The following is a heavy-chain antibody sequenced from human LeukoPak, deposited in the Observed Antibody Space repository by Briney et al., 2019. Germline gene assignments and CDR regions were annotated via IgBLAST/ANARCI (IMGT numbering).Heavy chain of an antibody. J-gene: IGHJ4*02. V-gene: IGHV3-23*01. CDR1: GFTFSSYA. D-gene: IGHD3-22*01. Sequence: GGSLRLSCAASGFTFSSYAMSWVRQAPGKGLEWVSAISGSGGSTYYADSVKGRFTISRDNSKNTLYLQMNSLRAEDTAVYYCATTDSPVRPYDSSGYYVDYWGQGTLVTVSS. CDR3: ATTDSPVRPYDSSGYYVDY. CDR2: ISGSGGST.